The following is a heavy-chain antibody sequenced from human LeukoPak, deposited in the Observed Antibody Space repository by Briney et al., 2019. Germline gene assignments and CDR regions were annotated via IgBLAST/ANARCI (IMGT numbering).Heavy chain of an antibody. D-gene: IGHD3-9*01. CDR1: GGSFSGYY. CDR3: ARKTPIYFDWLYPFAKREGSGAFDI. V-gene: IGHV4-34*01. Sequence: SETLSLTCAVYGGSFSGYYWSWVRQPPGKGLEWIGEINHSGSTNYNPSLKSRVTISVDTSKNQFSLKLSSVTAADTAVYYCARKTPIYFDWLYPFAKREGSGAFDIWGQGTMVTVSS. CDR2: INHSGST. J-gene: IGHJ3*02.